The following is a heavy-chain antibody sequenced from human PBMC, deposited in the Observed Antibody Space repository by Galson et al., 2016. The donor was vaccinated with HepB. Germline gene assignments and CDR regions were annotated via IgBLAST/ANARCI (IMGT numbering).Heavy chain of an antibody. CDR3: ARVPLLVATTYYFDY. CDR1: GYSFSSFR. Sequence: SCKVSGYSFSSFRIAWVRQMPGKGLEWMGIIYPGDSDTKYSPSFQGQVTISADKSVNSAYLQWNSLQESDTAMYYCARVPLLVATTYYFDYWGQGTLVTVSS. V-gene: IGHV5-51*01. CDR2: IYPGDSDT. J-gene: IGHJ4*02. D-gene: IGHD5-12*01.